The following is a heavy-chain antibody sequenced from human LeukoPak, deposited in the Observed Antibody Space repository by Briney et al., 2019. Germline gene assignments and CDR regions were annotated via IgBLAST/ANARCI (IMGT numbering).Heavy chain of an antibody. CDR2: INPNSGGT. D-gene: IGHD3-10*01. CDR1: GYTFTGYY. CDR3: AKLYYYSSGRKNWFDP. V-gene: IGHV1-2*02. J-gene: IGHJ5*02. Sequence: GASVKVSCKASGYTFTGYYMHWVRQAPGQGLEWMGWINPNSGGTNYAQKFQGRVTMTRDTSISTAYMELSRLRSDDTAVYYCAKLYYYSSGRKNWFDPWAQGTLVTVSS.